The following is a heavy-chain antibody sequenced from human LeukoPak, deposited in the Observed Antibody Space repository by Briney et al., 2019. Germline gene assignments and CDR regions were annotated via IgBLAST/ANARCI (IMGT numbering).Heavy chain of an antibody. V-gene: IGHV4-39*07. CDR2: IYYSGNT. CDR3: AREGTIILTAINY. CDR1: GGSISSSSYY. Sequence: SETLSLTCTVSGGSISSSSYYWGWIRQPPGKGLEWIGSIYYSGNTYYNPSLKSRVTISIDTSKNQFSLKLSSLTAADTAVYYCAREGTIILTAINYWGQGTLVTVSS. D-gene: IGHD1-1*01. J-gene: IGHJ4*02.